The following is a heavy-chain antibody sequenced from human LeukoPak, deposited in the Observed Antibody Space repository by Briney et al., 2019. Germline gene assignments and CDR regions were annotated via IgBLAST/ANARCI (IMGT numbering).Heavy chain of an antibody. CDR1: GYTFTSYG. CDR3: ARVIGSPPYYYYYYMDV. CDR2: ISAYNGNT. D-gene: IGHD3-10*01. J-gene: IGHJ6*03. V-gene: IGHV1-18*01. Sequence: ASVKVSCKASGYTFTSYGISWVRQAPGQGLEWMEWISAYNGNTNYAQKLQGRVTMTTDTSTSTAYMELRSLRSDDTAVYYCARVIGSPPYYYYYYMDVWGKGTTVTVSS.